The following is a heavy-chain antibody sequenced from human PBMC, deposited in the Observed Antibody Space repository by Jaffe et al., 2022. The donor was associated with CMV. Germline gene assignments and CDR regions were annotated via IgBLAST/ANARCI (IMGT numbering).Heavy chain of an antibody. J-gene: IGHJ6*02. Sequence: QVQLQESGPGLVKPSETLSLTCTVSGGSISSYYWSWIRQPPGKGLEWIGYIYYSGSTNYNPSLKSRVTISVDTSKNQFSLKLSSVTAADTAVYYCARDSGNDYDFWGTGRYYGMDVWGQGTTVTVSS. CDR2: IYYSGST. CDR1: GGSISSYY. V-gene: IGHV4-59*01. CDR3: ARDSGNDYDFWGTGRYYGMDV. D-gene: IGHD3-3*01.